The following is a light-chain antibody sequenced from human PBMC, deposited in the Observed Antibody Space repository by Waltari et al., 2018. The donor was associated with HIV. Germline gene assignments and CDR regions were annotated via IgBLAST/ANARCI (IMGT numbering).Light chain of an antibody. Sequence: DIQMNQSQASLSASVGDRVNTTCQASQEISNCLNWYQQKPGKAPKLLIYDASSLQTGFPSRFRGSVSWTDFPFPLTSLQPEDIATYYCQQYDYLPITFGQGTRLEIK. CDR1: QEISNC. CDR3: QQYDYLPIT. V-gene: IGKV1-33*01. CDR2: DAS. J-gene: IGKJ5*01.